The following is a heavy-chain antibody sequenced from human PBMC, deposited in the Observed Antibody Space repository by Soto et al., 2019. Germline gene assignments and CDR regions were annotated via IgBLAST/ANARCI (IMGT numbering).Heavy chain of an antibody. V-gene: IGHV4-59*01. CDR3: ARAPMVLTRSFFDS. CDR2: ISSSGNT. Sequence: QVHLRESGPGLVKPSETLSLSCTVSDGSISNFYWSWIRQPPGKGLEWIGYISSSGNTNYNPSLKRRVSMSVDTSKNQFSLNLTSVPAADTGVYYCARAPMVLTRSFFDSWGQGAPVTVSS. CDR1: DGSISNFY. J-gene: IGHJ4*02. D-gene: IGHD3-22*01.